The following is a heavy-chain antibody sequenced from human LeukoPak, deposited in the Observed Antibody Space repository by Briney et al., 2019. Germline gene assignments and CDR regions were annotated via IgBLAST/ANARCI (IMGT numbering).Heavy chain of an antibody. Sequence: ASVKVSCKASGYTLTSYDINWVRQATGQGLEWMGWMNPNSGNTGYAQKFQGRVTMTRNTSISTAYMELSSLRSEDTAVYYCARGYGSGSYLGLTDFDYWGQGTLVTVSS. CDR2: MNPNSGNT. D-gene: IGHD3-10*01. CDR3: ARGYGSGSYLGLTDFDY. J-gene: IGHJ4*02. V-gene: IGHV1-8*01. CDR1: GYTLTSYD.